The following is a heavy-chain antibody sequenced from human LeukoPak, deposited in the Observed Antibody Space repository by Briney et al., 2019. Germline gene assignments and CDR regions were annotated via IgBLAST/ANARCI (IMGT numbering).Heavy chain of an antibody. J-gene: IGHJ4*02. D-gene: IGHD5-18*01. CDR1: GFTFSSYA. CDR3: AKDPRDHSYGWSWRYFDY. V-gene: IGHV3-30*04. Sequence: GRSLRLSCAASGFTFSSYAMHWVRQAPGKGLEWVAVISYDGSNKYYADSVKGRFTISRDNSKNTLYLQMNSLRSEDTAVYYCAKDPRDHSYGWSWRYFDYWGQGTLVTVSS. CDR2: ISYDGSNK.